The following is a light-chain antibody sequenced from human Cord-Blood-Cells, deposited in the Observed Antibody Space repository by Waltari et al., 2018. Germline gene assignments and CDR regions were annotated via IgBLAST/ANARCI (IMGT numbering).Light chain of an antibody. Sequence: QSALTQPASVSGSPGQSITISCTGTSSDVGRYKLVSWYQQHPGKAPKLMHYEGSKRPSGVSNRFSGSKSGNTASLTIAGLQAEDEADYYCCSYAGSSTFKVFGGGTKLTVL. CDR2: EGS. CDR3: CSYAGSSTFKV. J-gene: IGLJ3*02. CDR1: SSDVGRYKL. V-gene: IGLV2-23*03.